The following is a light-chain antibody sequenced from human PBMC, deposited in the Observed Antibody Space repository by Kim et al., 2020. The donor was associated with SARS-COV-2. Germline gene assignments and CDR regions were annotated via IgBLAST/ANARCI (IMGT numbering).Light chain of an antibody. J-gene: IGKJ5*01. CDR2: SAS. CDR1: QSVSSSY. V-gene: IGKV3-20*01. CDR3: QQYGTSPST. Sequence: EIVLTQSPGTLSLSPGERATLSCRASQSVSSSYLASYQQKPGQAPRLLISSASTRATGIPDRFSASGSGTDFTLTITRLEPGDFAVYYCQQYGTSPSTFGQGTRLDIK.